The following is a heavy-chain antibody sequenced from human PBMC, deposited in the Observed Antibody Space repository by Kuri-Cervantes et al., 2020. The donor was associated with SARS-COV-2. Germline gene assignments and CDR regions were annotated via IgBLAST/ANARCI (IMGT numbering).Heavy chain of an antibody. V-gene: IGHV4-59*08. Sequence: SETLSLTCTVSGGSISSYYWSWIRQPPGKGLEWIGSIYHSGSTYYNPSLKSRVTISVDTSKNQFSLKLSSVTAADTAVYYCARLGIAAAGTGDYWGQGTLVTVSS. CDR3: ARLGIAAAGTGDY. CDR1: GGSISSYY. CDR2: IYHSGST. J-gene: IGHJ4*02. D-gene: IGHD6-13*01.